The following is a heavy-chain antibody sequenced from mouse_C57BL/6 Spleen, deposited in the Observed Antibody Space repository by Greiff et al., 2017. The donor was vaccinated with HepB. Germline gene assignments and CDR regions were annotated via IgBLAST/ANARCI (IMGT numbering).Heavy chain of an antibody. CDR3: ARGDDYDGADFDY. J-gene: IGHJ2*01. Sequence: QVQLQQPGAELVKPGASVKLSCKASGYTFTSYWMHWVKQRPGQGLEWIGMIHPNSGSTNYNEKFKSKATLTVDKSSSTAYMQLSSLTSEDSAVYYGARGDDYDGADFDYWGQGTTLTVSS. CDR1: GYTFTSYW. CDR2: IHPNSGST. V-gene: IGHV1-64*01. D-gene: IGHD2-4*01.